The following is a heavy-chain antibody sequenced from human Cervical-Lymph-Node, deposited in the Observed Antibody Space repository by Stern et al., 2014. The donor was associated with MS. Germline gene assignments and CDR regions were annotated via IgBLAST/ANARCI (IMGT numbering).Heavy chain of an antibody. CDR2: IYINGNT. Sequence: VQLVESGPGLVKPSETLSLTCTVSGGSISSYYWSWIRQPPGKGLEWIGYIYINGNTNSTPSPKIRATFSVAAPKDQFSLRLSSVTAADTAVYFCARHQATGYNYISYYYGLDVWGQGTTVTVSS. V-gene: IGHV4-59*08. CDR3: ARHQATGYNYISYYYGLDV. D-gene: IGHD5-24*01. CDR1: GGSISSYY. J-gene: IGHJ6*02.